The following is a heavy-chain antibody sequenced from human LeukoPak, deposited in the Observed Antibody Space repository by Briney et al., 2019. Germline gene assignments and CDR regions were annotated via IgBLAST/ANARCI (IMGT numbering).Heavy chain of an antibody. CDR1: GFTFSSYG. J-gene: IGHJ6*02. CDR2: ISYDGSNK. V-gene: IGHV3-30*19. CDR3: AREGRPYDFWSGYYSYYYYYYGMDV. Sequence: PGGSLRLSCAASGFTFSSYGMHWVRQAPGKGLEWVAVISYDGSNKYYADSVKGRFTISRDNSKNTLYLQMNSLRAEDTAVYYCAREGRPYDFWSGYYSYYYYYYGMDVWGQGTTVTVSS. D-gene: IGHD3-3*01.